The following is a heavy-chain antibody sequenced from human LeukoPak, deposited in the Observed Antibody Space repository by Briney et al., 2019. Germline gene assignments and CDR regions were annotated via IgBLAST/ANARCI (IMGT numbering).Heavy chain of an antibody. J-gene: IGHJ4*02. V-gene: IGHV3-21*01. Sequence: PGGSMRLACAASGLTFSSYSMNWVRQAPGKGLEWVSSISSSSYIYYADSVKGRLTISRDNAKNSLYLQMNSLRAEDTAVYYCARAPYYDILTGFDYWGQGTLVTVYS. CDR2: ISSSSYI. CDR3: ARAPYYDILTGFDY. CDR1: GLTFSSYS. D-gene: IGHD3-9*01.